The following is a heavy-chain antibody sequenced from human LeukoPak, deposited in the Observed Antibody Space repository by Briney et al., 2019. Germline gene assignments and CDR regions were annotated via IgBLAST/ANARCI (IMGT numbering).Heavy chain of an antibody. D-gene: IGHD6-13*01. J-gene: IGHJ4*02. CDR1: GGSVSDYY. Sequence: SETLSLTCTVSGGSVSDYYWSWIRQSPGKGLEWIGYIYYTGSTSYNPSLKGRVTISADTSKNQFSLKLSSVTAADTAMYYCARRYSAFDYWGQGTLVTVSS. V-gene: IGHV4-59*02. CDR2: IYYTGST. CDR3: ARRYSAFDY.